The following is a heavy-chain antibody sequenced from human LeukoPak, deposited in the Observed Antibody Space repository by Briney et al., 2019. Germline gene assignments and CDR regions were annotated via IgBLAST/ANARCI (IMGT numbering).Heavy chain of an antibody. CDR2: INHSGST. CDR1: GGSISSYY. Sequence: PSETLSLTCTVSGGSISSYYWSWIRQPPGKGLEWIGEINHSGSTNYNPSLKSRVTISVDTSKNQFSLKLSSVTAADTAVYYCARRYCSSTSCYYYFDYWGQGTLVTVSS. D-gene: IGHD2-2*01. J-gene: IGHJ4*02. V-gene: IGHV4-34*01. CDR3: ARRYCSSTSCYYYFDY.